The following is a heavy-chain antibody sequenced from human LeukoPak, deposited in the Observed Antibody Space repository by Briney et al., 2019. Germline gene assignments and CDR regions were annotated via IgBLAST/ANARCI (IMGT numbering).Heavy chain of an antibody. CDR1: GFTFSSYA. Sequence: GGSLRLSCAASGFTFSSYAMSWVRQAPGKGLEWVSAISGSGGSTYYADSVKGRFTISRDNSKNTLFLQMNSLRAEDTAVYYCARGSPLSYYFDYWGQGTLVTVS. V-gene: IGHV3-23*01. CDR2: ISGSGGST. D-gene: IGHD2/OR15-2a*01. CDR3: ARGSPLSYYFDY. J-gene: IGHJ4*02.